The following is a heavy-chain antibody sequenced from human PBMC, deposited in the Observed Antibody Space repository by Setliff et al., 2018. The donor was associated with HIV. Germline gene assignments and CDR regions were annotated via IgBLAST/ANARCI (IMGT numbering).Heavy chain of an antibody. J-gene: IGHJ1*01. Sequence: GGSLRLSCAASGFTFSSYAMHWVRQAPGKGLEWVAVISYDGSNKYYADSVKGRFTISRDNSKNTLYLQMNSLRAEDTAVYYCARDGGYSSTPAEYFQHWGQGTLVTVSS. D-gene: IGHD6-13*01. V-gene: IGHV3-30-3*01. CDR2: ISYDGSNK. CDR3: ARDGGYSSTPAEYFQH. CDR1: GFTFSSYA.